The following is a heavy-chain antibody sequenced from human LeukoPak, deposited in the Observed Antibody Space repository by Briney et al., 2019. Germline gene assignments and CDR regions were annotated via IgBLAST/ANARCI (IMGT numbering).Heavy chain of an antibody. J-gene: IGHJ3*02. CDR3: ARGAPKHCSGGSCPRGIGAFDI. D-gene: IGHD2-15*01. Sequence: PSETLSLTCTVSDDSISSSSYYWGWIRQPPGKGLEWIGSIYYSGTTYYNPSLKSRAVISVDTSKNQFSLKLTSVTAADTAVYYCARGAPKHCSGGSCPRGIGAFDIWGQGTMVTVSS. CDR2: IYYSGTT. V-gene: IGHV4-39*07. CDR1: DDSISSSSYY.